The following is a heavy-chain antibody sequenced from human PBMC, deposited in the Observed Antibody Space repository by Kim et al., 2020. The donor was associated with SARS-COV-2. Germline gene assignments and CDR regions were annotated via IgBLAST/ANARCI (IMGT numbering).Heavy chain of an antibody. J-gene: IGHJ5*02. V-gene: IGHV4-34*01. Sequence: YTPSLKSRVTISVDTSRNQSSLKLRSVTAADTAVYYCARGSAYSSYWFDPWGQGTLVTVSS. D-gene: IGHD6-19*01. CDR3: ARGSAYSSYWFDP.